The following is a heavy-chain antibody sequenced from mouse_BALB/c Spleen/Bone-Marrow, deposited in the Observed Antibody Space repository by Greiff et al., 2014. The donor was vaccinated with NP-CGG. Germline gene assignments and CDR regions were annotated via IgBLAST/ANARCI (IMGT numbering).Heavy chain of an antibody. V-gene: IGHV1-7*01. Sequence: VQLVESGAELAKPGASVKMSCKASGYTFTSYWMHWVKQRPGQGLEWIGYINPSTGYTEYNQKFKDKATLTADKSSSTAYMQLSSLTSEDYAVYYCARSEGYYEWFAYWGQGTLVTVSA. CDR2: INPSTGYT. CDR1: GYTFTSYW. J-gene: IGHJ3*01. CDR3: ARSEGYYEWFAY. D-gene: IGHD2-3*01.